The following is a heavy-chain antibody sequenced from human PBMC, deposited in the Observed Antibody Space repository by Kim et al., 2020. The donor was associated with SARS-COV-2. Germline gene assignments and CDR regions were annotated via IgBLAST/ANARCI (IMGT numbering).Heavy chain of an antibody. Sequence: ASVKVSCKASGYTFTSYDINWVRQATGQGLEWMGWMNPNSGNTGYAQKFQGRVTMTRNTSISTAYMELSSLRSEDTAVYYCARAGNYIYYYYYGMDVWGQGTTVTVSS. V-gene: IGHV1-8*01. D-gene: IGHD3-10*01. J-gene: IGHJ6*02. CDR3: ARAGNYIYYYYYGMDV. CDR2: MNPNSGNT. CDR1: GYTFTSYD.